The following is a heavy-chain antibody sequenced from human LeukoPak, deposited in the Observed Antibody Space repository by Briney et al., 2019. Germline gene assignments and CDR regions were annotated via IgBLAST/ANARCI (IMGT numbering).Heavy chain of an antibody. D-gene: IGHD6-6*01. CDR2: IGTAGDT. CDR1: GFTFRSYW. J-gene: IGHJ5*02. V-gene: IGHV3-13*01. Sequence: GGSLRLSCAASGFTFRSYWMHWVRQAPGKGLVWVSAIGTAGDTYYPGSVKGRFTISRENAKNSLYLQMNSLRAGDTAVYYCARALYSSSHENWFDPWGQGTLVTVSS. CDR3: ARALYSSSHENWFDP.